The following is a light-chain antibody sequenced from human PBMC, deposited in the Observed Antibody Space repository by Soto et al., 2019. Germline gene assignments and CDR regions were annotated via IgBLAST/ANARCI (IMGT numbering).Light chain of an antibody. V-gene: IGKV1-39*01. J-gene: IGKJ4*01. CDR3: QQSYRTPPT. CDR1: QSISSY. Sequence: DIQMTQSPSSLSASVGDRVTITCRASQSISSYLHWYQQKPGKAPKLLIYAASSLQRGVPSRFSGGGSGTDFTLTISSLQPEDFATYFCQQSYRTPPTFGGGTKVEI. CDR2: AAS.